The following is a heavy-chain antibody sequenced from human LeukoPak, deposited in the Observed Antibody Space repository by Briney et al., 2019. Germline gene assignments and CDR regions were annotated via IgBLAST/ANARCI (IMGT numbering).Heavy chain of an antibody. CDR3: ARMGLAGGYFDY. Sequence: SGPALVKPTQTLTLTCTFSGFSLRPSGMRVSWIRQPPGKALEWLARIDLDDDKFYSTSLKTRLTISKSASKNQVVFTMTNMDPVDTATYYCARMGLAGGYFDYWGKGTLVTVSS. D-gene: IGHD3-10*01. CDR1: GFSLRPSGMR. CDR2: IDLDDDK. J-gene: IGHJ4*02. V-gene: IGHV2-70*04.